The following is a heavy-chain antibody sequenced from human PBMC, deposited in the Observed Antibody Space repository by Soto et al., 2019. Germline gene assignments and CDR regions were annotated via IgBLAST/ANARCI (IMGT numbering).Heavy chain of an antibody. V-gene: IGHV2-5*02. CDR3: AHKGPEDWPLDY. J-gene: IGHJ4*02. CDR2: IYWDDSK. D-gene: IGHD3-9*01. Sequence: KESGPTLVRPTQTLTLTCAFSGFSLSTSGVGVGWIRQPPGKALEWLAVIYWDDSKHYSPSLRSRLTITKDTSKNQVVLTMTTMDPMDTGTYYCAHKGPEDWPLDYWGQGTLVTVSS. CDR1: GFSLSTSGVG.